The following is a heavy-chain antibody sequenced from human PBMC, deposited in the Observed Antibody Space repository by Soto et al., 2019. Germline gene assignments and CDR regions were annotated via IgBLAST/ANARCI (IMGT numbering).Heavy chain of an antibody. J-gene: IGHJ5*02. CDR3: AKDLTRQLAYWLDP. Sequence: ASVKVSCKASGFSFTGYYIHWLRQAPGQGLEWMGWINAHSGGTEYAQKFQGRVTLTRDTSIAAAYLTLTSLTSDDTALYYCAKDLTRQLAYWLDPWGQGTQVTVSS. CDR1: GFSFTGYY. CDR2: INAHSGGT. V-gene: IGHV1-2*02. D-gene: IGHD6-6*01.